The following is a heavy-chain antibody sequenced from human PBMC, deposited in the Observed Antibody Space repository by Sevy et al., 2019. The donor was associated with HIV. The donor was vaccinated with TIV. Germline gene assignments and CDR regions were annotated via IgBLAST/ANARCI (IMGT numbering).Heavy chain of an antibody. CDR3: ARDIAHDVFDY. CDR1: GFTFSSYW. J-gene: IGHJ4*02. D-gene: IGHD6-13*01. V-gene: IGHV3-7*01. Sequence: GGSLRLSCAASGFTFSSYWMSWVRQAPGKGLEWVANIKQDGSEKYYVDSVKGRFTISRDNAKNSLYPQMNSLRAEDTAVYYCARDIAHDVFDYWGQGTLVTVSS. CDR2: IKQDGSEK.